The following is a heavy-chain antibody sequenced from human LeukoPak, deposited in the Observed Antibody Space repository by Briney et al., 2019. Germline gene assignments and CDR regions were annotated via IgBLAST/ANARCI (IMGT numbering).Heavy chain of an antibody. Sequence: PSETLSLTCTVSGGSISSYYWSWTRQPPGKGLEWIGYIYYGGSTNYNPSLKSRVTISVDTSKNQFSLKLSSVTAADTAVYYCARARYSGYAEVDYWGQGTLVTVSS. CDR1: GGSISSYY. CDR2: IYYGGST. V-gene: IGHV4-59*01. J-gene: IGHJ4*02. D-gene: IGHD5-12*01. CDR3: ARARYSGYAEVDY.